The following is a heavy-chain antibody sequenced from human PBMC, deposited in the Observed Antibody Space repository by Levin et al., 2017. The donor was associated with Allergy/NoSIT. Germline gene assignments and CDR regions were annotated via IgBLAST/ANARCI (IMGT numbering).Heavy chain of an antibody. Sequence: SETLSLTCAVYGGSFSGYYWSWIRQPPGKGLEWIGEINHSGSTNYNPSLKSRVTISVDTSKNQFSLKLSSVTAADTAVYYCAKTRRYYGSGSYRNNWFDPWGQGTLVTVSS. CDR1: GGSFSGYY. CDR3: AKTRRYYGSGSYRNNWFDP. D-gene: IGHD3-10*01. CDR2: INHSGST. J-gene: IGHJ5*02. V-gene: IGHV4-34*01.